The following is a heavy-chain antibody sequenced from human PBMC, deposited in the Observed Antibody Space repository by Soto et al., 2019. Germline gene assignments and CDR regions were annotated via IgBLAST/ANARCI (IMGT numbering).Heavy chain of an antibody. Sequence: QVQLQESGPALVKPSETLSLTCTVSDGSLSPNYWSWIRQPPGKGLEWLGYIYYAGTTTYNPSLPSPVSISLDTSKNEVSLKLTSVTSADTAVYFCASLGAFYQAMDSWGQGTLVTVSS. CDR1: DGSLSPNY. CDR3: ASLGAFYQAMDS. J-gene: IGHJ1*01. CDR2: IYYAGTT. V-gene: IGHV4-59*08. D-gene: IGHD2-2*01.